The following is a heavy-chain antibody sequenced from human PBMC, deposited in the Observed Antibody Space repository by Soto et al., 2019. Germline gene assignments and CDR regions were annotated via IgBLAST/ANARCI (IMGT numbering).Heavy chain of an antibody. V-gene: IGHV3-20*04. Sequence: GGSLRLSCAASGFTFDDYGMSWVRQAPGKGLEWVSGINWNGGSTGYADSVKGRFTISRDNAKNSLYLQMNSLRAEDTALYYCARDGVLEWLTYGMDVWGQGTTVTVSS. CDR1: GFTFDDYG. CDR3: ARDGVLEWLTYGMDV. D-gene: IGHD3-3*01. J-gene: IGHJ6*02. CDR2: INWNGGST.